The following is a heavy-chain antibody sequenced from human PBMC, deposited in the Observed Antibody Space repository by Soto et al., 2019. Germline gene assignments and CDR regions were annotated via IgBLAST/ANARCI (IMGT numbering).Heavy chain of an antibody. Sequence: PGGSLRLSCAVSGLTFSSYWMHWVRQAPGKGLVWVSRINNDGSSTSYADSVKGRFTISRDNAKNTLYLQMNSLRVEDTAVYYCVRDAATTDLDYWGQGTLVTVSS. J-gene: IGHJ4*02. CDR3: VRDAATTDLDY. CDR2: INNDGSST. V-gene: IGHV3-74*01. CDR1: GLTFSSYW. D-gene: IGHD4-17*01.